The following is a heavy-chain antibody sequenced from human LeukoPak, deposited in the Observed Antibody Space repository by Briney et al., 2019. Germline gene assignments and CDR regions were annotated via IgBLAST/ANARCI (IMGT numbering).Heavy chain of an antibody. CDR1: GYTFTSYY. D-gene: IGHD2-2*02. CDR2: INPSGGST. Sequence: ASVKVSCKASGYTFTSYYMHWVRQAPGQGLEWMGIINPSGGSTSYAQKFQGRVTMTRDTSTSTVYMELSSLRSEDTAVYYCARLSRSRYCSSTSCYTPDYWGQGTLVTVSS. V-gene: IGHV1-46*01. J-gene: IGHJ4*02. CDR3: ARLSRSRYCSSTSCYTPDY.